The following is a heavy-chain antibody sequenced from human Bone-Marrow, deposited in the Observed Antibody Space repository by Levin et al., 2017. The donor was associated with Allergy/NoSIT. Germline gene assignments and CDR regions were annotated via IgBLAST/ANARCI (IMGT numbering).Heavy chain of an antibody. D-gene: IGHD3-16*02. J-gene: IGHJ6*02. Sequence: GESLKISCKASGYSFSDYWITWVRQMPGKGLEWMGIIYPGDSETRYSPSFQGQVTMSADRSISTAYLQRSTLRASDTAMYYCARLGGGYRVYNGMDVWGLGTTVTISS. CDR2: IYPGDSET. CDR3: ARLGGGYRVYNGMDV. V-gene: IGHV5-51*01. CDR1: GYSFSDYW.